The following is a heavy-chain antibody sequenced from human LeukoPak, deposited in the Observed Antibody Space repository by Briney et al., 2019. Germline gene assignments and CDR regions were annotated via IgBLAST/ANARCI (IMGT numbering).Heavy chain of an antibody. D-gene: IGHD1-26*01. V-gene: IGHV4-31*03. Sequence: SETLSLTCTVSGGSTSSGDYYWSWIRQHPGKGLEWIGYIHYSGSSYYNPSLRSRVTISVDTSKNQFSLRLTSVTAADMAVYYCARGSDIAGPTKAVDYWGQGTLVTVSS. CDR1: GGSTSSGDYY. CDR3: ARGSDIAGPTKAVDY. CDR2: IHYSGSS. J-gene: IGHJ4*02.